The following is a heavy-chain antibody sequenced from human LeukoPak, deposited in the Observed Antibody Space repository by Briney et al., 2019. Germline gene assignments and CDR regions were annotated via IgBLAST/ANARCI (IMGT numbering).Heavy chain of an antibody. CDR2: ISAYNGNT. J-gene: IGHJ5*02. CDR1: GYTFTSYG. D-gene: IGHD1-1*01. Sequence: EASVKVSCKASGYTFTSYGISWVRQAPGQGLEWMGWISAYNGNTNYAQKLQGRVTMTTDTPTSTAYMELRSLRSDDTAVYYCARSRTHLNWFDPWGQGTLVTVSS. CDR3: ARSRTHLNWFDP. V-gene: IGHV1-18*01.